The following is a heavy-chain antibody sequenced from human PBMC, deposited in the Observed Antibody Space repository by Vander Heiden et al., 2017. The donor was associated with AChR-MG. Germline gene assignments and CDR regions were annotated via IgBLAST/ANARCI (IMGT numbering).Heavy chain of an antibody. CDR3: ARGGTVIRGQLDKSGFDS. D-gene: IGHD3-10*01. CDR2: IIPILGRT. CDR1: GATLASHV. Sequence: QAPLVQSGAEAKKPGSSVKVSCKAPGATLASHVISWARPPPAQRLEWMGRIIPILGRTDYAQRCQGRVTISADESTNTAYMGRSSLRSEDAAVYYSARGGTVIRGQLDKSGFDSWGQGTLVTVSS. V-gene: IGHV1-69*11. J-gene: IGHJ5*01.